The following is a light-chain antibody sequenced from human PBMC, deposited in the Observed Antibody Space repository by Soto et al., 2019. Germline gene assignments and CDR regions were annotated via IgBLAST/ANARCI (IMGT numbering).Light chain of an antibody. J-gene: IGKJ1*01. CDR2: GAS. Sequence: EIMLTQSPATLSLSAGKRAPLSCRASQSVSNYLAWYQQKPGQAPRLLIYGASSRATGIPDRFSGSGSGTDFTLTIRRLEPEDFAVYYCQQYGSSYPWTFGQGTMVDIK. CDR1: QSVSNY. V-gene: IGKV3-20*01. CDR3: QQYGSSYPWT.